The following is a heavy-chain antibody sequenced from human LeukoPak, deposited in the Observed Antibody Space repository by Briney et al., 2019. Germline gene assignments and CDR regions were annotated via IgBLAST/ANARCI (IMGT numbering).Heavy chain of an antibody. CDR3: ARLGSGNPYYFDY. J-gene: IGHJ4*02. Sequence: SETLSLTCAVYGGSFSGYYWSWIRQPPGKGLEWIGEINHSGSTNYNPSLKSRVTISVDTSKNQFFLKLSSVTAADTAVYYCARLGSGNPYYFDYWGQGTLVTVSS. CDR2: INHSGST. CDR1: GGSFSGYY. D-gene: IGHD2-15*01. V-gene: IGHV4-34*01.